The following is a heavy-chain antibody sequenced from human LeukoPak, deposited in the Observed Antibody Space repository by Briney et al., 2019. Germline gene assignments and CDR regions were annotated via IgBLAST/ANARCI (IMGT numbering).Heavy chain of an antibody. CDR2: TSYDRSDK. V-gene: IGHV3-30*03. J-gene: IGHJ4*02. CDR1: GFTFNYYG. D-gene: IGHD2-2*01. CDR3: ARRGDCRSSSCYQFDY. Sequence: PGGSLRLSCAASGFTFNYYGMHWVRQAPGKGLEWVALTSYDRSDKYYSGSVKGRFTISRDNSKNTLYLQMSSLRVEDTAVYYCARRGDCRSSSCYQFDYWGQGALVTVSS.